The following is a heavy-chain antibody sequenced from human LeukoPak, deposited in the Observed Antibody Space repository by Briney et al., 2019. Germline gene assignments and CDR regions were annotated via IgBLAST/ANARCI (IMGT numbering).Heavy chain of an antibody. CDR1: GFTFTSSA. D-gene: IGHD3-22*01. CDR2: IVVGSGNT. J-gene: IGHJ6*02. Sequence: SVKVSCKASGFTFTSSAMQWVRQARGQRLEWIGWIVVGSGNTNYAQKFQERVTITRDMSTSTAYMELSSLRSEDTAVYYCAAGSPYYDSSGYPYYYYYGMDVWGQGTTVTVSS. CDR3: AAGSPYYDSSGYPYYYYYGMDV. V-gene: IGHV1-58*02.